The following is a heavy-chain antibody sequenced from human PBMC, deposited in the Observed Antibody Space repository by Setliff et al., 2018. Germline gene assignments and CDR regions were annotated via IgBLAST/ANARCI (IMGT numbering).Heavy chain of an antibody. CDR3: AKGRRTIRSHLDY. V-gene: IGHV1-18*04. D-gene: IGHD3-3*01. CDR1: GYPFTSYG. CDR2: IVTYNDDT. Sequence: ASVKVSCKASGYPFTSYGVNWVRQAPGQGLEWMGRIVTYNDDTYYPRKFQGRVTMTTDTSTSTAYLEMPSLRADDTAVYYCAKGRRTIRSHLDYWGQGTQVTVSS. J-gene: IGHJ4*02.